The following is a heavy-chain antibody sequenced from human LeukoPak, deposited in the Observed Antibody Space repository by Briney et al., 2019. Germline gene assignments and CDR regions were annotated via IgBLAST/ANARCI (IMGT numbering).Heavy chain of an antibody. J-gene: IGHJ6*03. CDR2: IYDSGSA. Sequence: SETLSLTCTVSGGSMSSNFWSWIRQPAGKGLEWIGFIYDSGSANYKSSLESRVTMTLDTSKNQFSLKLNSVTAADTAVYYCARVLQNYYHLDVWGKGTTVTVSS. CDR1: GGSMSSNF. CDR3: ARVLQNYYHLDV. D-gene: IGHD3-3*01. V-gene: IGHV4-4*07.